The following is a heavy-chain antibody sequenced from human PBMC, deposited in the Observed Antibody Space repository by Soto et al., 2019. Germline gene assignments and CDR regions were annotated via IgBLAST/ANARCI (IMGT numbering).Heavy chain of an antibody. Sequence: ASVKVSCKASGYTFTSYGISWVRQAPGQGLEWMGWISAYNGNTNYAQKLQGRVTMTTDTSTSTAYMELRSLRAEDTAVYYCAGELVGLYYDSWGQGTLVTVSS. V-gene: IGHV1-18*01. CDR1: GYTFTSYG. CDR3: AGELVGLYYDS. D-gene: IGHD3-16*01. J-gene: IGHJ4*02. CDR2: ISAYNGNT.